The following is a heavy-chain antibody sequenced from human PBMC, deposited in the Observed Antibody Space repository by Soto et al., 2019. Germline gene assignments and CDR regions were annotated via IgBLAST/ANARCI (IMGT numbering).Heavy chain of an antibody. J-gene: IGHJ4*02. CDR2: VNIYEGST. CDR3: ARERGGYSYGDY. CDR1: GYTFTSYG. D-gene: IGHD5-18*01. Sequence: QVQLVQSGAEVKKPGASVKVSCKASGYTFTSYGITWVRQAPGQGLEWMGWVNIYEGSTNYAQKCQGRVTMTTDTSTSTVYLELRSLRSDDTAIYYCARERGGYSYGDYWGQGTLVTVSS. V-gene: IGHV1-18*01.